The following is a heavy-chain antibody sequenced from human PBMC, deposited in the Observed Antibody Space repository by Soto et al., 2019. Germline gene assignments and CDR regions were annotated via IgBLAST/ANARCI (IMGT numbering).Heavy chain of an antibody. CDR1: GYSIKELS. J-gene: IGHJ4*02. D-gene: IGHD3-22*01. CDR2: FDPEDGET. V-gene: IGHV1-24*01. CDR3: ATPDPNYYDSSGYPYYFDY. Sequence: ASAKVSCKESGYSIKELSMRWVRQENRKGLEWMGGFDPEDGETIYAQKFQGRVTMTEDTSTDTAYMELSSLRSEDTAVYYCATPDPNYYDSSGYPYYFDYWGQGTLVTVSS.